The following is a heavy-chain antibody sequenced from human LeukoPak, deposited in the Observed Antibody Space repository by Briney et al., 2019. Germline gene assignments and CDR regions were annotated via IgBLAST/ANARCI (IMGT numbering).Heavy chain of an antibody. V-gene: IGHV3-33*01. CDR1: GFTFSSYG. CDR2: IWYDGSNK. Sequence: PGGSLRLSCAASGFTFSSYGMHWVRQAPGKGLVWVAVIWYDGSNKYYADSVKGRFTISRDNSKNTLYLQMNSLRAEDTAVYYCARDMQNYYDSSGYIGYFDYWGQGTLVTVSS. J-gene: IGHJ4*02. CDR3: ARDMQNYYDSSGYIGYFDY. D-gene: IGHD3-22*01.